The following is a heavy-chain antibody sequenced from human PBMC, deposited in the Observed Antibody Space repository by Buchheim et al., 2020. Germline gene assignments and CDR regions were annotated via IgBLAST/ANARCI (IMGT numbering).Heavy chain of an antibody. CDR3: ARSGSPFAAVTASH. Sequence: QVQLQESGPGLVKPSRTLSLTCTVSRGSVSSGGYYWSWIRQHPGKGLEWIGHIYYSGSTYYNPSLRIRMTISLETSKNQFSLNLSSVTAADTAVYYCARSGSPFAAVTASHWGQGT. J-gene: IGHJ4*02. CDR2: IYYSGST. V-gene: IGHV4-31*03. D-gene: IGHD4-11*01. CDR1: RGSVSSGGYY.